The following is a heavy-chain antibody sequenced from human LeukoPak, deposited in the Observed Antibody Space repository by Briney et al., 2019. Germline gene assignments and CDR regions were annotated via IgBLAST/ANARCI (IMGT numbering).Heavy chain of an antibody. V-gene: IGHV3-30*18. CDR3: AKEYKAMSFFDY. D-gene: IGHD1-1*01. J-gene: IGHJ4*02. CDR1: GFTFSSYG. CDR2: ISYDGSNK. Sequence: PRGSLRLSCAASGFTFSSYGIQWVRQAPGKGLEWVAVISYDGSNKFYADSVKGRFTISRDNSKNMVYLQMNSLRGDDSAVYYCAKEYKAMSFFDYWGQGTLVTVSS.